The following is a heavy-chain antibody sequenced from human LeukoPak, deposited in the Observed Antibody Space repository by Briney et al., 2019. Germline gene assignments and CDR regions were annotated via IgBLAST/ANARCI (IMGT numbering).Heavy chain of an antibody. Sequence: GGSLRLSCAASGFTFASYSMNWVRQAPGKGLEWVSSISGDSTYIYNAGSVKGRFTISRDNAQASLYLQMNSLRADDTAVYYCSRVSGRLERQSDLDYWGQGTLVIVSS. CDR3: SRVSGRLERQSDLDY. CDR2: ISGDSTYI. D-gene: IGHD1-1*01. J-gene: IGHJ4*02. V-gene: IGHV3-21*01. CDR1: GFTFASYS.